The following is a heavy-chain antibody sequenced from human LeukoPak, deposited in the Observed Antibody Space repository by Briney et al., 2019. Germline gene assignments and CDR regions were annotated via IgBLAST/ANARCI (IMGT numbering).Heavy chain of an antibody. CDR3: ARDQGSYYGVDV. CDR1: GGSISSYY. V-gene: IGHV4-4*07. Sequence: SETLSLTCTVSGGSISSYYWSWIRQPAGKGLEWIGRMYTSGTTKYNPSLKSRVTMSVDTSNNQFSLKVSSVTAADTAVYYCARDQGSYYGVDVWGQGTTVTVSS. CDR2: MYTSGTT. J-gene: IGHJ6*02.